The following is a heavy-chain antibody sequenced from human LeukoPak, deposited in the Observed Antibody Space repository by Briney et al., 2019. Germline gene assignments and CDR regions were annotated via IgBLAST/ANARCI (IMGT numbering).Heavy chain of an antibody. V-gene: IGHV3-9*01. CDR3: AKDMEPDYSGSLGG. CDR1: GFTFDDYA. CDR2: ISWNSGSI. D-gene: IGHD1-26*01. J-gene: IGHJ4*02. Sequence: PGRSLRLSCAASGFTFDDYAMHWVRQALGKGLEWVSGISWNSGSIGYADSVKGRFTISRDNAKNSLYLQMNSLRAEDTALYYCAKDMEPDYSGSLGGWGQGTLVTVSS.